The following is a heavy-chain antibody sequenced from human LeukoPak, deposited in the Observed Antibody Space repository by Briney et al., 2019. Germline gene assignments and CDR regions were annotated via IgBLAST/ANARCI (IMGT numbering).Heavy chain of an antibody. D-gene: IGHD6-6*01. CDR3: ARGYGIAARPGINFDY. CDR1: GYTLTGYY. Sequence: GASVKVSCKASGYTLTGYYMHWVRQAPGRGLEWMGWINPNSGGTNYAQKFQGRVTMTRDTSISTAYMELSRLRSDDTAVYYCARGYGIAARPGINFDYWGQGTLVTVSS. J-gene: IGHJ4*02. V-gene: IGHV1-2*02. CDR2: INPNSGGT.